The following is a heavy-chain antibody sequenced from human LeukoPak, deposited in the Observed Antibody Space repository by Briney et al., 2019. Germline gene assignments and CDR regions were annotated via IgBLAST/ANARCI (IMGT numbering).Heavy chain of an antibody. CDR1: GGSISSSSYY. D-gene: IGHD5-18*01. Sequence: PSETLSLTCTVSGGSISSSSYYWGWIRQPPGKGLEWIGSIYYSGSTYYNPSLKSRVTISVDTSKNQFSLKLSSVTAADTAVYYCARHEEYSYGYRKKTGVVSAYFDYWGQGTLVTASS. J-gene: IGHJ4*02. CDR3: ARHEEYSYGYRKKTGVVSAYFDY. V-gene: IGHV4-39*01. CDR2: IYYSGST.